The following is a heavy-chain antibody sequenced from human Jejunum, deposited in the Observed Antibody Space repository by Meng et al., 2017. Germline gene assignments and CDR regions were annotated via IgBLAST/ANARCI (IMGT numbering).Heavy chain of an antibody. CDR2: IYSSEST. V-gene: IGHV4-59*01. Sequence: QVQLQESGPGLVKRSETPPRTCTVSGGSINSYYCIWIRQSPGKKPEYIRYIYSSESTNYNPSLQSRVTISGDTSKNQLSLTMTSVTAADTAVYYCARGRGPNFRFQYFDYWGQGALVTVSS. CDR1: GGSINSYY. CDR3: ARGRGPNFRFQYFDY. D-gene: IGHD2/OR15-2a*01. J-gene: IGHJ4*02.